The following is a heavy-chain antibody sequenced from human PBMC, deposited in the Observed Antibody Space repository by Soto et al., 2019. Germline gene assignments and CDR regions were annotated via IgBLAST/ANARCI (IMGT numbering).Heavy chain of an antibody. CDR1: GFTFSSFW. CDR2: INSDGSTT. Sequence: EVQLVESGGGLVQPGGSLRLSCAASGFTFSSFWMHWVRQAPGKGLVWVSRINSDGSTTSYADSVKGRFTISRDNAKNTLYLQMNSQRAEGTGVYYCARIPPGWGGEQLGLDYWGQGTLVTVSS. V-gene: IGHV3-74*01. D-gene: IGHD6-13*01. CDR3: ARIPPGWGGEQLGLDY. J-gene: IGHJ4*02.